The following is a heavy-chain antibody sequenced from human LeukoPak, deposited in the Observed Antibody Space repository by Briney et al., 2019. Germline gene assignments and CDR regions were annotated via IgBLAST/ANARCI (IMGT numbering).Heavy chain of an antibody. CDR1: GFTFSSYS. Sequence: GGSLRLSCAASGFTFSSYSMNWVRQAPGKGLEWVSSISSSSSYIYYADSVKGRFTISRDNAKNSLYLQMNSLRAEDTAVYYCARAGPYYDSSGYYLDYWGQGTLVTVSS. D-gene: IGHD3-22*01. CDR2: ISSSSSYI. V-gene: IGHV3-21*01. J-gene: IGHJ4*02. CDR3: ARAGPYYDSSGYYLDY.